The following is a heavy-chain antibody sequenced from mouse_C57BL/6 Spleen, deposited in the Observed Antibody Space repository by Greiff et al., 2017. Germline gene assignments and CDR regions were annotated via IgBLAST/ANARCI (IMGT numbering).Heavy chain of an antibody. CDR1: GFSLTSYG. Sequence: QVQLKESGPGLVAPSQSLSITCTVSGFSLTSYGVDWVRQPPGKGLEWLGVIWGGGSTNYNSALMSRLRVSKDNSKGQFFIKMNSLQTGDTAMYYGATYCGHDGYMDYWGQGTSVTVSS. D-gene: IGHD2-2*01. V-gene: IGHV2-9*01. CDR2: IWGGGST. CDR3: ATYCGHDGYMDY. J-gene: IGHJ4*01.